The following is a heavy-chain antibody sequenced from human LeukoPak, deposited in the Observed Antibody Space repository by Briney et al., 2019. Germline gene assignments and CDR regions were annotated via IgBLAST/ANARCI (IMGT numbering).Heavy chain of an antibody. V-gene: IGHV1-69*05. Sequence: SVKVSCKASGGTFSSYVISWVRQAPGQGLEWMGGIIPIFGTANYAQNFRGRVTITTDESTSTAYMELSSLRSEDTAVYYWSVGNDYYYYYMDVWGQGTTVTVSS. D-gene: IGHD1-1*01. J-gene: IGHJ6*03. CDR3: SVGNDYYYYYMDV. CDR2: IIPIFGTA. CDR1: GGTFSSYV.